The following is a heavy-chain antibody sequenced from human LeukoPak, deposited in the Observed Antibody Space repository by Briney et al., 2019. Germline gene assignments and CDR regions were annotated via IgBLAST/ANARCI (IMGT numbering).Heavy chain of an antibody. J-gene: IGHJ4*02. D-gene: IGHD5-24*01. CDR1: GGTFSSYA. Sequence: SVKVSCKASGGTFSSYAISWVRQAPGQGLEWMGGIIPIFGTANYAQKFQGRVTITTDESTSTAYMELSSLRSEDTAVYYCASKGASDGYNWSYFDYWGQGTLVTVSS. V-gene: IGHV1-69*05. CDR3: ASKGASDGYNWSYFDY. CDR2: IIPIFGTA.